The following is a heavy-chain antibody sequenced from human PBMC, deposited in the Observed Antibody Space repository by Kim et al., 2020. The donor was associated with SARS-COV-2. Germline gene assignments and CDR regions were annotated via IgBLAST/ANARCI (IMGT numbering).Heavy chain of an antibody. Sequence: YADSVKGRFTISRNNAKNSLYLKMNSLRAEDTAVYYCAREGGYSSGWYRYWGQGTLVTVSS. V-gene: IGHV3-21*01. J-gene: IGHJ4*02. CDR3: AREGGYSSGWYRY. D-gene: IGHD6-19*01.